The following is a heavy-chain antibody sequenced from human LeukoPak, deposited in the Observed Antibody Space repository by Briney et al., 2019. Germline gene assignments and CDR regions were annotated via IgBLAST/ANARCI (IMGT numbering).Heavy chain of an antibody. CDR3: AKALYYYGSGSSLGYYYYGMDV. CDR2: ISWNSGSI. CDR1: GFTFSSYS. Sequence: PGGSLRLSCAASGFTFSSYSMNWVRQAPGKGLEWVSGISWNSGSIGYADSVKGRFTISRDNAKNSLYLQMNSLRAEDTALYYCAKALYYYGSGSSLGYYYYGMDVWGQGTTVTVSS. D-gene: IGHD3-10*01. J-gene: IGHJ6*02. V-gene: IGHV3-9*01.